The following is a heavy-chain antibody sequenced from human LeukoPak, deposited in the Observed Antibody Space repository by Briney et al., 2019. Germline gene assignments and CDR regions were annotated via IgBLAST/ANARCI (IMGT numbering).Heavy chain of an antibody. Sequence: GASVKVSCKASGGTFSSYAISWVRQAPGQGLEWMGRIIPILGIANYAQKFQGRVTIPADKSTSTAYMELRSLRSDDTAVYYCARGDRLGATNFDYWGQGTLVTVSS. D-gene: IGHD1-26*01. V-gene: IGHV1-69*04. CDR2: IIPILGIA. CDR1: GGTFSSYA. J-gene: IGHJ4*02. CDR3: ARGDRLGATNFDY.